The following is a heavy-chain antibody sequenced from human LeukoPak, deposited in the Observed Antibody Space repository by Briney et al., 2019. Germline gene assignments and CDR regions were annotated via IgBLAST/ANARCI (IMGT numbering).Heavy chain of an antibody. CDR3: AKDRVGAWYYFDY. D-gene: IGHD1-26*01. V-gene: IGHV3-23*01. CDR2: ISGSGGST. CDR1: GFTFSSYA. J-gene: IGHJ4*02. Sequence: PGGSLRLSCAASGFTFSSYAMSWVRQAPGKVLEWVSAISGSGGSTYYADSVKGRFTISRDNSKNTLYLQMNSLRAEDTAVYYCAKDRVGAWYYFDYWGQGTLVTVSS.